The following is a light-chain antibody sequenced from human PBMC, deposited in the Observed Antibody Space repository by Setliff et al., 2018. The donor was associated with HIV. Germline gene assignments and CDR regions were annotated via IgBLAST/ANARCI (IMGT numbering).Light chain of an antibody. V-gene: IGLV2-18*02. CDR2: EVT. CDR1: SSDVGRYNR. J-gene: IGLJ1*01. CDR3: SSHRSSSDV. Sequence: QSALTQPPSVSGSPGQSVTISCTGTSSDVGRYNRVSWYQQPPGTAPKLMIYEVTNRPSGVPDRFSGSKSGSTASLTISGLQAEDEGDYCCSSHRSSSDVFGTGTKVTVL.